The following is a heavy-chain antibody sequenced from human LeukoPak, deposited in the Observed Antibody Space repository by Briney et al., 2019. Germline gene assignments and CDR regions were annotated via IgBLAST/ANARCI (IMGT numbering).Heavy chain of an antibody. V-gene: IGHV3-23*01. CDR1: GFTFSSYA. D-gene: IGHD3-16*02. J-gene: IGHJ4*02. CDR2: ISGSGGST. Sequence: GGSLRLSCAASGFTFSSYAMSWVRQAPGKGLEWVSGISGSGGSTYYADSVKGRFTISRDNSKNTLYLQMNSLRAEDTAVYYCAKDPSFGGVIVVDYWGQGTLVTVSS. CDR3: AKDPSFGGVIVVDY.